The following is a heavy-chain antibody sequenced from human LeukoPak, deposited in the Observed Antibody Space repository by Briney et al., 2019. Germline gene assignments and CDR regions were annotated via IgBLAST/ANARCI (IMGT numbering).Heavy chain of an antibody. CDR3: ARTGYSSDYYGMDV. D-gene: IGHD6-13*01. CDR2: VYYRGDT. Sequence: PSETLSLTCIVSGGSISSSYWSWIRQPPGKELEWIGYVYYRGDTNYNPSLKSRVTISVDMSKNQFSLNLRSVTTADSAVYYCARTGYSSDYYGMDVWGQGTTVTVS. V-gene: IGHV4-59*01. CDR1: GGSISSSY. J-gene: IGHJ6*02.